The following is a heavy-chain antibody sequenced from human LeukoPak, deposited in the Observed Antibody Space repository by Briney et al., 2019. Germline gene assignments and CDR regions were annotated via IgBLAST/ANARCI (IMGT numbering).Heavy chain of an antibody. V-gene: IGHV4-59*08. D-gene: IGHD5-18*01. J-gene: IGHJ6*02. CDR3: ARLFGYSYGYKFYGMDV. CDR1: GGSISSYY. Sequence: PSETLSLTCTVSGGSISSYYWSWIRQPPGKGLEWIGYIYYSGNTKYNPSLMSRVTISVDTSKNQFSLKLSSVTAADTAVYYCARLFGYSYGYKFYGMDVWGQGTAVTVSS. CDR2: IYYSGNT.